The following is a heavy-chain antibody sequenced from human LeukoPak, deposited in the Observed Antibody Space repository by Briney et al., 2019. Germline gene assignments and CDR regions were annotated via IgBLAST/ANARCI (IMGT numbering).Heavy chain of an antibody. CDR3: AKGQTISSSSPIDY. J-gene: IGHJ4*02. Sequence: QPGGSLRLSCAASGFTFSSYAMSWVRQAPGKGLEWVSAISGSGGSTYYADAVKGRFTISRDNSKNTLYLQMNSLRAEDTAVYYCAKGQTISSSSPIDYWGQGTLVIVSS. D-gene: IGHD6-6*01. V-gene: IGHV3-23*01. CDR2: ISGSGGST. CDR1: GFTFSSYA.